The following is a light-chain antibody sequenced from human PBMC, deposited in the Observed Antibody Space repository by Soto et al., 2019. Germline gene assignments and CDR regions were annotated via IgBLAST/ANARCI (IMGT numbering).Light chain of an antibody. Sequence: EIVMTQSPVTLSVSPGDTATLSCRASQSLRASLAWYQQKPGQAPRLLIYGASNRATGVPDRFSGSGSGTEFTLTISGLQSEDFALYYCQQYNDWPRTFGQGTKVDIK. CDR3: QQYNDWPRT. CDR1: QSLRAS. V-gene: IGKV3-15*01. CDR2: GAS. J-gene: IGKJ1*01.